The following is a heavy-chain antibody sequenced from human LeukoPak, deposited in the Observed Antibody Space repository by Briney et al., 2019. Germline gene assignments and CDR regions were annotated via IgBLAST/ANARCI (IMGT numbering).Heavy chain of an antibody. J-gene: IGHJ4*02. V-gene: IGHV3-30-3*01. D-gene: IGHD1-7*01. Sequence: PGRSLRLSCAASGFTFSSYAMHWVRQAPGKGLEWVAVISYDGSNKYYADSVKGRFTISRDNSKNTLYLQMNSLRAEDTAVYYCARGGGGLELAFDYWGQGTLVTVSS. CDR1: GFTFSSYA. CDR2: ISYDGSNK. CDR3: ARGGGGLELAFDY.